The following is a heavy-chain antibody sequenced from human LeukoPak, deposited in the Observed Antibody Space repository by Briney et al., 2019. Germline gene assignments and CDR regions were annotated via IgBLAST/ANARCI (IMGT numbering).Heavy chain of an antibody. J-gene: IGHJ3*02. CDR2: ISTSGNI. CDR3: AREPDAFDI. Sequence: ASETLSLTCSVFGGSISSYYWSCIRQSAGEGLEWIGRISTSGNINYNPSLQRRAAMSVDTSKNQFSLKLSSVTAADTAVYYCAREPDAFDIWGQGTMVTVSS. CDR1: GGSISSYY. V-gene: IGHV4-4*07.